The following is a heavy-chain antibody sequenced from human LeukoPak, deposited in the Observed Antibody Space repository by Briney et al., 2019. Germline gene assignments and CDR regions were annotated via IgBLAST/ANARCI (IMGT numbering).Heavy chain of an antibody. D-gene: IGHD4-17*01. Sequence: RASVKVSCKASGYTFTGYYMHWVRQAPGQGLEWMGWINPNSGGTNYAQKFQGRVTMTRDTSISTAYMELSRLRSDDTAVYYCAREGSPTVTTSGAFDIWGQGTMVTVSS. CDR1: GYTFTGYY. CDR2: INPNSGGT. J-gene: IGHJ3*02. V-gene: IGHV1-2*02. CDR3: AREGSPTVTTSGAFDI.